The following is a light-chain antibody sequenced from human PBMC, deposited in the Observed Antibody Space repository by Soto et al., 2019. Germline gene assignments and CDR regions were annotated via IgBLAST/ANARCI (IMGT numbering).Light chain of an antibody. V-gene: IGKV3-20*01. J-gene: IGKJ1*01. CDR1: QSIRSSY. CDR2: AAS. Sequence: EIVLTQSPGTLSLSPGERVTLSCRASQSIRSSYLAWYQQRPGQAPRLLMYAASSRATGTPDRFSGSGSGTDFTLTISRLEPEDCAVYYCQEYGSSRTFGQGTKVDI. CDR3: QEYGSSRT.